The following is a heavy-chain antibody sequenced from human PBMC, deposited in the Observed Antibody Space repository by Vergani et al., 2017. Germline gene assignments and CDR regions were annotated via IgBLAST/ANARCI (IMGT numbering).Heavy chain of an antibody. CDR3: ARDIGGDGDYGDYYYGMDV. Sequence: EVQLVESGGGLVQPGGSLRLSCAASGFTFSSYEMNWVRQAPGKGLEWVSYISSSGSTISYADSVKVRFTISRDTAKNSLYLQMNSLRAEDTAVYYCARDIGGDGDYGDYYYGMDVWGQGTTVTVSS. CDR1: GFTFSSYE. J-gene: IGHJ6*02. CDR2: ISSSGSTI. D-gene: IGHD4-17*01. V-gene: IGHV3-48*03.